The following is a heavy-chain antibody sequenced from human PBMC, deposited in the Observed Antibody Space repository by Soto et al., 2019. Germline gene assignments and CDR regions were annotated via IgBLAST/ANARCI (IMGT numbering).Heavy chain of an antibody. J-gene: IGHJ4*02. CDR2: IYYSGSP. Sequence: QLQLQESGPGLVKPSETLSLTCTVSGGSISSSSYYWGWIRQPPGKGLEWIGSIYYSGSPYYNPSLKSRVTISLDTSKNQFSLKLSSVTAADTAVYYCARSDCSGGSCPFDYWGQGTLVTVSS. CDR1: GGSISSSSYY. V-gene: IGHV4-39*01. CDR3: ARSDCSGGSCPFDY. D-gene: IGHD2-15*01.